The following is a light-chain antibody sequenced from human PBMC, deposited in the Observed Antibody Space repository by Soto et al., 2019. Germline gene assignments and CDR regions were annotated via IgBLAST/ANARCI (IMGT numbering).Light chain of an antibody. CDR3: QSYDSSLSVV. CDR1: SSNIGAGYD. CDR2: DNS. V-gene: IGLV1-40*01. Sequence: QLVLTQPPSVSGAPGQRVTISCTGNSSNIGAGYDVHWYQQVPGTAPKLLIYDNSNRPSGVPDRVSGSSSGTSVSLAITGLQAEDEAYYYCQSYDSSLSVVFGGGTKLTVL. J-gene: IGLJ3*02.